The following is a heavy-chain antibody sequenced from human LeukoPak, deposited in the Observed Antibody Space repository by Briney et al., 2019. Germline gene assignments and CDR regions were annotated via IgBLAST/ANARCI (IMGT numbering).Heavy chain of an antibody. J-gene: IGHJ5*02. Sequence: ASVKVSCKASGYTFTGYYMHWVRQAPGQGLEWVGWINPNSGGTNYAQKFQGRVTMTRDTSISTAYMELSRLRSDDTAVYYCAREPYYDILTGFDHWGQGTLVTVSS. D-gene: IGHD3-9*01. CDR3: AREPYYDILTGFDH. V-gene: IGHV1-2*02. CDR1: GYTFTGYY. CDR2: INPNSGGT.